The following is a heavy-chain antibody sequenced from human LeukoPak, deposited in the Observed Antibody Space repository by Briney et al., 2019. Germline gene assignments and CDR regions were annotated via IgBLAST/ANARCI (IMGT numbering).Heavy chain of an antibody. D-gene: IGHD2/OR15-2a*01. V-gene: IGHV4-34*01. Sequence: SETLSLTCAVYGGSCSGYYWSWIRQPPGKGLEWIGETNHSGSTNYNPSLKSRVTISVDTSKNQFSLKLSSVTAADTAVYYCARVGNKSWGYYYYYGMDVWGQGTTVTVSS. J-gene: IGHJ6*02. CDR1: GGSCSGYY. CDR3: ARVGNKSWGYYYYYGMDV. CDR2: TNHSGST.